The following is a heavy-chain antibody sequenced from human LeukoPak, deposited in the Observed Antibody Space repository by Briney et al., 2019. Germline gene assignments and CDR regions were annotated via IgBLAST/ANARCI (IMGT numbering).Heavy chain of an antibody. CDR3: ARVDMATIFDY. D-gene: IGHD5-24*01. Sequence: SETLSLTCNVSGGSISSANMYWSWIRQPPGKGLEWIGYISYSGSTYYNASLKSRVTISFDTSNNRFSLKLTSMTAADTAIYFCARVDMATIFDYWGQGALVTVSS. CDR1: GGSISSANMY. V-gene: IGHV4-30-4*01. J-gene: IGHJ4*02. CDR2: ISYSGST.